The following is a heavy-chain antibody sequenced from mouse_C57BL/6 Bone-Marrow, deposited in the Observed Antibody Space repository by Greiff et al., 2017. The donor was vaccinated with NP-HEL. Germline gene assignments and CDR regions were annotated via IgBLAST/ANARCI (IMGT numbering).Heavy chain of an antibody. CDR1: GYTFTSYW. Sequence: QVQLQQPGAELVKPGASVQLSCKASGYTFTSYWMHWVKQRPGQGLEWIGMIHPNSGSTNYNEKFKSKATLTVDKSSSTAYMQLSSLTSEDSAVYYCARGPPLVWYFDVWGTGTTVTVSS. V-gene: IGHV1-64*01. CDR2: IHPNSGST. CDR3: ARGPPLVWYFDV. J-gene: IGHJ1*03.